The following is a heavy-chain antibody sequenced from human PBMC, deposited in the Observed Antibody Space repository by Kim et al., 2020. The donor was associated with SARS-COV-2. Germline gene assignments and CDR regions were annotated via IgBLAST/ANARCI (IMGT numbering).Heavy chain of an antibody. D-gene: IGHD4-17*01. CDR3: ARAAYDYGHQGFDP. Sequence: SETLSLTCAVYGGSFSGYYWSWIRQPPGKGLEWIGEINHSGSTNYNPSLKSRVTISVDTSKNQFSLKLSSVTAADTAVYYCARAAYDYGHQGFDPWGQGT. J-gene: IGHJ5*02. V-gene: IGHV4-34*01. CDR2: INHSGST. CDR1: GGSFSGYY.